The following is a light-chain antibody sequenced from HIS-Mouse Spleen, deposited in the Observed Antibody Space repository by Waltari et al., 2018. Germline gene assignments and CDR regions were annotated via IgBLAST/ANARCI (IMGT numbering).Light chain of an antibody. J-gene: IGLJ2*01. CDR2: DVS. Sequence: QSALTHPASVSGSPGQSITISCTGTSSYVGGYNYVSWYQQHPGKAPKRMIYDVSNRPSGVSNRFSGSKSGNTASLTISGLQAEDEADYYCSSYTSSSTVVFGGGTKLTVL. V-gene: IGLV2-14*03. CDR3: SSYTSSSTVV. CDR1: SSYVGGYNY.